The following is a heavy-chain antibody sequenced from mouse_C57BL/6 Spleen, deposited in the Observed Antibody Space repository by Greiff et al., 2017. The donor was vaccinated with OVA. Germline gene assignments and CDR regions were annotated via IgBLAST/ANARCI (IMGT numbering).Heavy chain of an antibody. Sequence: EVQLQQSGPELVKPGASVKISCKASGYTFTDYYMNWVKQSHGKSLEWIGDINPNNGGTSYNQKFKGKATLTVDKSSSTAYMELRSLTSEDSAVYYGARGVLWLRDYFDYRGQGTTLTVSS. J-gene: IGHJ2*01. V-gene: IGHV1-26*01. CDR1: GYTFTDYY. D-gene: IGHD2-2*01. CDR2: INPNNGGT. CDR3: ARGVLWLRDYFDY.